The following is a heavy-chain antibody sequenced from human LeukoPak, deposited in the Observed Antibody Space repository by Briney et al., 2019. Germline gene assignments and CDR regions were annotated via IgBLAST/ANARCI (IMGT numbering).Heavy chain of an antibody. V-gene: IGHV3-30*04. D-gene: IGHD6-19*01. CDR2: ISYDGSNK. J-gene: IGHJ4*02. Sequence: GGSLRLSCAASGFTFSRYAMHWVRQGPGKGLEWVAAISYDGSNKKYADSVKGRLTISRDNSKNTLYLQMNSLRAEDTAVYYCARGVRIAVAGNIDYWGQGTLVTVSS. CDR1: GFTFSRYA. CDR3: ARGVRIAVAGNIDY.